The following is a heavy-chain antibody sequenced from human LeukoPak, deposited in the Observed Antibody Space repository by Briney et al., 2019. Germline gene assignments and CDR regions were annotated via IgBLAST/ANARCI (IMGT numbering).Heavy chain of an antibody. J-gene: IGHJ4*02. CDR2: ISYDGSNK. CDR1: GFTFSSYA. CDR3: ARTDVDYYDSSGYSA. D-gene: IGHD3-22*01. V-gene: IGHV3-30-3*01. Sequence: GGSLRLSCAASGFTFSSYAMHWVRQAPGKGLEWVAVISYDGSNKYYADSVKGRFTISRDNAKNSLYLQMNSLRAEDTAVYYCARTDVDYYDSSGYSAWGQGTLVTVSS.